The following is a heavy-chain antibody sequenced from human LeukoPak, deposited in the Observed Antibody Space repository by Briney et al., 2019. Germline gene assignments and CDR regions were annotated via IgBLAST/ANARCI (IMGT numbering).Heavy chain of an antibody. V-gene: IGHV3-30-3*01. Sequence: GGSPRLSCAASGFTFSSYNMNWVRQAPGKGLEWVAVISYDGSNEYYADSVKGRFTISRDNSKNTLYVQMNSLRAEDTAVYYCARDRGRYFDWSGDSWGQGTLVTVSS. CDR2: ISYDGSNE. CDR1: GFTFSSYN. CDR3: ARDRGRYFDWSGDS. J-gene: IGHJ4*02. D-gene: IGHD3-9*01.